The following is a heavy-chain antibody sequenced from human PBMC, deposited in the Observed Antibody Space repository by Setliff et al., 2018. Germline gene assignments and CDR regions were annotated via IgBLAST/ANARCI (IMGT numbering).Heavy chain of an antibody. D-gene: IGHD2-8*01. CDR1: GYTFTNYG. V-gene: IGHV1-18*01. CDR3: SRLVRFCTRTTCQRLSGDDF. Sequence: GASVKVSCKASGYTFTNYGITWVRQAPGQGLEWMGWINNYNTNTKYAQRLQDRVTLTADTSTNTAYMELRSLISDDTAVYYCSRLVRFCTRTTCQRLSGDDFWGQGTLVTVSS. J-gene: IGHJ4*02. CDR2: INNYNTNT.